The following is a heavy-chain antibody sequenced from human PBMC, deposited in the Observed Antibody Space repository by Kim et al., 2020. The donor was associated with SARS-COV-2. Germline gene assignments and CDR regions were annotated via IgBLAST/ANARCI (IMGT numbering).Heavy chain of an antibody. CDR2: IYYSGST. V-gene: IGHV4-39*07. CDR1: GGSISSSSYY. CDR3: AREIRYYYGSGSYPDYYYYGMDV. D-gene: IGHD3-10*01. J-gene: IGHJ6*02. Sequence: SETLSLTCTVSGGSISSSSYYWGWIRQPPGKGLEWIGSIYYSGSTYYNPSLKSRVTISVDTSKNQFSLKLSSVTAADTAVYYCAREIRYYYGSGSYPDYYYYGMDVWGQGTTVTVSS.